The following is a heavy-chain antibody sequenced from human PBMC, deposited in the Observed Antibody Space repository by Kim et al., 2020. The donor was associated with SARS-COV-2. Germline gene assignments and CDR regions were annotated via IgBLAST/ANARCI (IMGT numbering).Heavy chain of an antibody. V-gene: IGHV6-1*01. CDR2: TYYRSKWYN. J-gene: IGHJ3*02. Sequence: SQTLSLTCAISSGDSVSSNSAAWSWIRQSPSRGLEWLGRTYYRSKWYNDYAVSVKSRITINPDTSKNQFSLQLNSVTPEDTAVYYCARYCTSTSCYQDAFDIWGQGTMVTVSS. CDR1: SGDSVSSNSAA. CDR3: ARYCTSTSCYQDAFDI. D-gene: IGHD2-2*01.